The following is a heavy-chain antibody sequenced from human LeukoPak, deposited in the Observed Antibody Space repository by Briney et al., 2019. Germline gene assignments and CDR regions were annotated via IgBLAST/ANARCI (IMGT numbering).Heavy chain of an antibody. Sequence: GASVKVSCKASGGTFSSYGISWVRQAPGQGLEWMGWISAYNGNTNYAQKLQGRVTMTTDTSTSTAYMELRSLRSDDTAVYYCARVPSPRRLNWFDPWGQGTLVTVSS. D-gene: IGHD6-25*01. CDR1: GGTFSSYG. CDR3: ARVPSPRRLNWFDP. CDR2: ISAYNGNT. V-gene: IGHV1-18*01. J-gene: IGHJ5*02.